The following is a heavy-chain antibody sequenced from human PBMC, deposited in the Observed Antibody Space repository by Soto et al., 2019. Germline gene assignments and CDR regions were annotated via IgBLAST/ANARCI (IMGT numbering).Heavy chain of an antibody. J-gene: IGHJ4*02. CDR2: IKVDSGYT. D-gene: IGHD3-10*01. CDR3: ATGNSYYYGSGGMWDH. CDR1: GYPFIKYG. Sequence: QLQLVQSAAEVKKPGASVRVSCKAYGYPFIKYGISWIRQAPEQGLEWMGWIKVDSGYTNYAQKFQGRVTMTADTSSDTAFMELRSLRLDDTAVYFCATGNSYYYGSGGMWDHWGRGALVTVS. V-gene: IGHV1-18*04.